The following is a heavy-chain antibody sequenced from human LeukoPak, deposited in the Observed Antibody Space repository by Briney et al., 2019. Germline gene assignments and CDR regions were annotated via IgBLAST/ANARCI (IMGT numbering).Heavy chain of an antibody. Sequence: PSETLSLTCTVSGGSISSYNWSWIRQPAGKGLERIGRIYTSGSTNYNPPLKSRVTMSVDTSKNQFSLKLSSVTAADTAVYYCARDFGYCSSTSCPASRYYYYGMDVWGQGTTVTVSS. CDR1: GGSISSYN. V-gene: IGHV4-4*07. CDR2: IYTSGST. D-gene: IGHD2-2*01. J-gene: IGHJ6*02. CDR3: ARDFGYCSSTSCPASRYYYYGMDV.